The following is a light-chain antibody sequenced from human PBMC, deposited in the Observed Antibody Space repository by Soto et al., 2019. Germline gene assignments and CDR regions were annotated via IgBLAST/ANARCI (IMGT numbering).Light chain of an antibody. Sequence: IQMTQSPSSLSASVGDRVTITCQASQDIGSDLSWYQQKPGKAPTLLIYAASNLQSGFPSRFRGSRSCTEFTLTVSSLQPEDFATYYCLQDHDDSWTFGQGTKVDIK. CDR2: AAS. CDR1: QDIGSD. J-gene: IGKJ1*01. V-gene: IGKV1-6*01. CDR3: LQDHDDSWT.